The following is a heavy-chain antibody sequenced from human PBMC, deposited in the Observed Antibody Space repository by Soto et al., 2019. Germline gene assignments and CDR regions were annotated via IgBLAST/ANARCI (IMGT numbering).Heavy chain of an antibody. Sequence: PGGSLRLSCAASGFTFSSYGMHWVRQAPGKGLEWVAVIWYDGSNKYYADSVKGRFTISRDNSKNTLYLQMNSLRAEDTAVYYCARAPNRSNYYYYYYMHVWGKGTTVTVSS. J-gene: IGHJ6*03. V-gene: IGHV3-33*01. CDR2: IWYDGSNK. CDR3: ARAPNRSNYYYYYYMHV. D-gene: IGHD3-10*01. CDR1: GFTFSSYG.